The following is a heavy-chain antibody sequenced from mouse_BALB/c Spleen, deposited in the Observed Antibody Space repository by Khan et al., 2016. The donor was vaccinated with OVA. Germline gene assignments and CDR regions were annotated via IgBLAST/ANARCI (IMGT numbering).Heavy chain of an antibody. CDR2: ISSGGNYT. Sequence: EVELVESGGGLVQPGGSLKLSCAASGFTFSSYAMSWDRQTPEKRLEWVATISSGGNYTYYPDSVKGRFTISRDNAKSTLYLQMSSLRSEDTAMFCCARPPITAVGATSDWFFDVWGTGTTVTVSS. CDR1: GFTFSSYA. D-gene: IGHD1-1*01. CDR3: ARPPITAVGATSDWFFDV. J-gene: IGHJ1*03. V-gene: IGHV5-9-3*01.